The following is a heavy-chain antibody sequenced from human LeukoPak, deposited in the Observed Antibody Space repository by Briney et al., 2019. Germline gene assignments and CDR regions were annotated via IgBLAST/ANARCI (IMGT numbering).Heavy chain of an antibody. V-gene: IGHV4-59*01. CDR1: GGSISSYY. J-gene: IGHJ6*03. CDR3: ARVSWFPGTSYYYMDV. CDR2: IHYSGST. Sequence: PSETLSLTCTVSGGSISSYYWTWIRQPPGKGLVWIGDIHYSGSTNYNPSLKSRGTISVDPSKNQFSLKLSSVTAADTAVYYCARVSWFPGTSYYYMDVWGRGTTVTASS. D-gene: IGHD1-1*01.